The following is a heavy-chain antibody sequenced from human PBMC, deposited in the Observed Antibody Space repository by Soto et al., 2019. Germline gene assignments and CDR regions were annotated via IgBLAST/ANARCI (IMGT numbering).Heavy chain of an antibody. V-gene: IGHV3-48*03. J-gene: IGHJ4*02. D-gene: IGHD3-3*01. CDR2: ISSSGSTI. Sequence: PGGSLRLSCAASGFTFSSYEMNWVRQAPGKGLEWVSYISSSGSTIYYADSVKGRFTISRDNAKNSLYLQMNSLRAEDTAVYYCAKRPTDFWSGYWPSDYWGQGTLVTVSS. CDR1: GFTFSSYE. CDR3: AKRPTDFWSGYWPSDY.